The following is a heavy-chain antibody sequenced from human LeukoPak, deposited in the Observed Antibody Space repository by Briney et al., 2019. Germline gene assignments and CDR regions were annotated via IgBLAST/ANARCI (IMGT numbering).Heavy chain of an antibody. J-gene: IGHJ3*02. V-gene: IGHV3-48*01. CDR2: ISSSSSTI. CDR1: GFTFSSYS. D-gene: IGHD3-3*01. Sequence: GGSLRLSCAASGFTFSSYSMNWVRQAPGKGLEWVSYISSSSSTIYYADSVKGRFTISRDNAKNSLYLQMNSLRAEDTAVYYCARSMIYDFWSGSERHAFDIWGQGTMVTVSS. CDR3: ARSMIYDFWSGSERHAFDI.